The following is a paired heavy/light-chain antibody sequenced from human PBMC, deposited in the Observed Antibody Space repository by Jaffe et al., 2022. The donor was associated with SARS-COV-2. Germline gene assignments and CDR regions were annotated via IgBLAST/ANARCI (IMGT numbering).Heavy chain of an antibody. CDR1: GYSFSSYW. CDR2: IYPGDSSS. Sequence: EVQLVQSGAEVKKPGESLKISCKGSGYSFSSYWIGWVRQMPGEGLEWMGTIYPGDSSSRYSPSFQGQVTISADMSISTAYLQWGSLKASDTAMYYCARHLAFGYYDSGTFSYWGQGTLVTVSS. V-gene: IGHV5-51*01. J-gene: IGHJ4*02. CDR3: ARHLAFGYYDSGTFSY. D-gene: IGHD3-10*01.
Light chain of an antibody. CDR1: QSISSSY. CDR2: GAS. V-gene: IGKV3-20*01. Sequence: EIVLTQSPGTLSLSPGERATLSCRASQSISSSYLAWYQQKPGQAPRLLIYGASNRATGIPDRFSGSGSGTDFTLTISRLEPEDFAVYYCQQYGRLPDTFGQGTKLEIK. J-gene: IGKJ2*01. CDR3: QQYGRLPDT.